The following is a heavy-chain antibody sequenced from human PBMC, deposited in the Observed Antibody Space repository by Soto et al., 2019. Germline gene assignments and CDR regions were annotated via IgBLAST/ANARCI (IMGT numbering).Heavy chain of an antibody. CDR1: GGSISSGGYY. V-gene: IGHV4-31*03. D-gene: IGHD4-4*01. J-gene: IGHJ3*02. Sequence: SETLSLTCTVSGGSISSGGYYCSWILHHPGKGLEWIGCIYYSVSTYYNPSLKSRVTISVDTSKNQFSLKLSSVTAADTAVYYCASYGDYISQNPAFDIWGQGTMLTLSS. CDR3: ASYGDYISQNPAFDI. CDR2: IYYSVST.